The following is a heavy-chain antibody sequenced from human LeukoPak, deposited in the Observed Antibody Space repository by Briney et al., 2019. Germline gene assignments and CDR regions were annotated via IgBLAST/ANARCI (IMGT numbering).Heavy chain of an antibody. CDR2: IKQDGSEK. CDR3: ARAHYSNYDYYYYMDV. Sequence: GGSLGLSCTVSGFTFSTYWMSWVRQAPGKGLEWVANIKQDGSEKYYVDSVKGRFTISRDNAKNSLYLQMNSLRAEDTAVYYCARAHYSNYDYYYYMDVWGKGTTVTVSS. D-gene: IGHD4-11*01. J-gene: IGHJ6*03. CDR1: GFTFSTYW. V-gene: IGHV3-7*01.